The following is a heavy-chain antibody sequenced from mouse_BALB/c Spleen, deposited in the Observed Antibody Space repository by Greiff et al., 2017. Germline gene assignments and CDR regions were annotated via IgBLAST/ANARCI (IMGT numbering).Heavy chain of an antibody. CDR2: ISSGGST. CDR3: ARGVTTAHWYFDV. D-gene: IGHD1-2*01. CDR1: GFTFSSYA. Sequence: EVKLVESGGGLVKPGGSLKLSCAASGFTFSSYAMSWVRQTPEKRLEWVASISSGGSTYYPDSVKGRFTISRDNARNILYLQMSSLRSEDTAMYYCARGVTTAHWYFDVWGAGTTVTVSS. J-gene: IGHJ1*01. V-gene: IGHV5-6-5*01.